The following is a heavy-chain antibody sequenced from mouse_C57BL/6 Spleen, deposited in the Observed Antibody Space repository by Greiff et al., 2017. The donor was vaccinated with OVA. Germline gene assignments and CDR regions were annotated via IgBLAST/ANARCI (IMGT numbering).Heavy chain of an antibody. CDR3: TTGRLRLLYFDY. Sequence: VQLKQSGAELVRPGASVKLSCTASGFNIKDDYMHWVKQGPEQGLEWVGWIDPENGDTEYASKFQGKATITADTSSNTAYLQLSSLTSEDTAVYYCTTGRLRLLYFDYWGQGTTLTVSS. J-gene: IGHJ2*01. CDR2: IDPENGDT. V-gene: IGHV14-4*01. CDR1: GFNIKDDY. D-gene: IGHD2-2*01.